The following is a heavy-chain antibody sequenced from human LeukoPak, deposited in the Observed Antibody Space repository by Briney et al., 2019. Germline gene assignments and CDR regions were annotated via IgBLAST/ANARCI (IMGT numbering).Heavy chain of an antibody. D-gene: IGHD1-14*01. Sequence: GGSLTLSCAASGFTFDDYAMHWVRQAPGKGLEWVSGISWNSGSIGYADSVKGRFPISRDHAKNSLYLQMNSLRAEDTALYYCAKDRQKMGTTGTTESWGQGTLATVSS. V-gene: IGHV3-9*01. CDR3: AKDRQKMGTTGTTES. CDR2: ISWNSGSI. J-gene: IGHJ5*02. CDR1: GFTFDDYA.